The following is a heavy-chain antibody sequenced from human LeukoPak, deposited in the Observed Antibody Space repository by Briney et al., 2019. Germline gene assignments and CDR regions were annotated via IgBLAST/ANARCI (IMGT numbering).Heavy chain of an antibody. CDR3: ARADAPYSSSWYAAFDI. Sequence: PSQTLSLTCTVSGGSISSGIYYFSWVRQTPGKGLECIGYIYYSGTTYYSPSLKSRVTISVDRSKNQFSLKLSSVTAADTAVYYCARADAPYSSSWYAAFDIWGQGTMVTVSS. CDR1: GGSISSGIYY. J-gene: IGHJ3*02. CDR2: IYYSGTT. V-gene: IGHV4-30-4*01. D-gene: IGHD6-13*01.